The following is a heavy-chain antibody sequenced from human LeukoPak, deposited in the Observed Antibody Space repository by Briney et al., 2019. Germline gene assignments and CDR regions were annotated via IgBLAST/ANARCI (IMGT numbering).Heavy chain of an antibody. Sequence: GVSLRLSCAASGLTGSHNYVIRVRQAPGKGLEWVSAIGGSTYYADSVKGRFTISRDNSKNTLYLQMNSLRAEDTAVFFFQKEDGIRYFDFDYWGQGILVTVSS. V-gene: IGHV3-53*01. D-gene: IGHD3-9*01. J-gene: IGHJ4*02. CDR1: GLTGSHNY. CDR3: QKEDGIRYFDFDY. CDR2: IGGST.